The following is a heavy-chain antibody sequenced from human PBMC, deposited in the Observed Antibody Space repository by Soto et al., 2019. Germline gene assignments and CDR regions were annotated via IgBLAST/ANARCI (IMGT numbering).Heavy chain of an antibody. CDR2: ISAYNGNT. J-gene: IGHJ3*02. CDR3: ARGHNRFWSGLNDAFDI. V-gene: IGHV1-18*01. CDR1: GYTFTSYG. D-gene: IGHD3-3*01. Sequence: QVQLVQSGAEVKKPGASVKVSCKASGYTFTSYGISWVRQAPGQGLEWMGWISAYNGNTNYAQKLQGRVTMTTDTSTRTAYMELRSLRSDDTAVYYCARGHNRFWSGLNDAFDIWGQGTMVTVSS.